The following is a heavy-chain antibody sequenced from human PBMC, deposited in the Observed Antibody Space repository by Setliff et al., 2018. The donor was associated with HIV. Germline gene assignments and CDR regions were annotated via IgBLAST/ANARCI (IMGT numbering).Heavy chain of an antibody. J-gene: IGHJ4*02. CDR3: ATDSPSFY. CDR2: ISASATYI. Sequence: GGSLRLSCAASGFTFSNYSMNWVRQTPGKGLEWVSSISASATYIYYADSVKGRFTISRDNAENSLYLQMNSLRAEDTALYYCATDSPSFYWGQGTLVTVSS. CDR1: GFTFSNYS. D-gene: IGHD2-2*01. V-gene: IGHV3-21*01.